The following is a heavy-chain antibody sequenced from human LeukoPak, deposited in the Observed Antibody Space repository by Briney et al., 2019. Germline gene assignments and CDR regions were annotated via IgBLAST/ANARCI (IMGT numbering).Heavy chain of an antibody. CDR2: ISSNGGST. V-gene: IGHV3-64*01. CDR1: GFTFSSYA. CDR3: ARQRSGDGYNAIDY. Sequence: SGGSLRLSCAASGFTFSSYAMHWVRQAPGKGLEYVSAISSNGGSTYYANSVKGRFTISRDNSKNTLYLQMGSLRAEDMAVYYCARQRSGDGYNAIDYWGQGTLVTVSS. J-gene: IGHJ4*02. D-gene: IGHD5-24*01.